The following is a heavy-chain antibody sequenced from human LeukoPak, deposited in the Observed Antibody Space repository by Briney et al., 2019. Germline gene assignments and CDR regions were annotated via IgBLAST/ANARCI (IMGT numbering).Heavy chain of an antibody. Sequence: SETLSLTCTVSGCSVSSSTYYWGWIRQPPGKGLEWIGTLYYSGSTSDNPSLKSRVTISVDTSKNQFSLKLSSVTAADTAVYYCATLDPQWLITNWGQGTLVTVSS. CDR3: ATLDPQWLITN. CDR2: LYYSGST. D-gene: IGHD6-19*01. J-gene: IGHJ4*02. CDR1: GCSVSSSTYY. V-gene: IGHV4-39*01.